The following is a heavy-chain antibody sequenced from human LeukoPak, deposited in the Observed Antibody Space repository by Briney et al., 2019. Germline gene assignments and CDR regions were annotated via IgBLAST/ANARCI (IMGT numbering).Heavy chain of an antibody. CDR2: ISSSSSYI. D-gene: IGHD3-3*01. CDR3: AREDAGVRFDP. Sequence: GGSLRLSCAASGFTFNSYTMNWVRRAPGMGLEWVSSISSSSSYIYYADSLKGRFTVSRDNAKNSLYLLMNSLRAEDTAVYYCAREDAGVRFDPWGQGTLVTVSS. CDR1: GFTFNSYT. V-gene: IGHV3-21*01. J-gene: IGHJ5*02.